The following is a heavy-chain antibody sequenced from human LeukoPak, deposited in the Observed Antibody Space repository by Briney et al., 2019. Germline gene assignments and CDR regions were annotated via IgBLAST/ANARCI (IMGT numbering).Heavy chain of an antibody. CDR3: ARANVVTAIDY. V-gene: IGHV4-61*01. D-gene: IGHD2-21*02. CDR2: IYYSGST. J-gene: IGHJ4*02. CDR1: GGSINNSSYY. Sequence: SETLSLTCTVSGGSINNSSYYWSWIRQPPGKGLEGSGYIYYSGSTNYNPSLKRRVTISVDTSKNQFSLKLSSATAADTAVYYCARANVVTAIDYWGQGTLVTVSS.